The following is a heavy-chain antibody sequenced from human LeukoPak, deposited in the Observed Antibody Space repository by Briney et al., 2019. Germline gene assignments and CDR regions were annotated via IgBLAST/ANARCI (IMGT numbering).Heavy chain of an antibody. CDR3: ARDRVSSSWRRAARNWFDP. D-gene: IGHD6-13*01. J-gene: IGHJ5*02. CDR1: GFTFSSYW. V-gene: IGHV3-7*01. CDR2: IKQDGSEK. Sequence: GGSLRLSCAASGFTFSSYWMSWVRQAPGKGLEWVANIKQDGSEKYYVDSVKGRFTISRDNAKNSLYLQMNSLRAEDTAVYYCARDRVSSSWRRAARNWFDPWGQGTLVTVSS.